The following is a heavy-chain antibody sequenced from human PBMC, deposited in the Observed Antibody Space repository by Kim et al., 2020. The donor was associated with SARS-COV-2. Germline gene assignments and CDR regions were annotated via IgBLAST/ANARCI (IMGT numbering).Heavy chain of an antibody. V-gene: IGHV4-61*02. CDR3: ARGPAGGSANWFDP. D-gene: IGHD2-2*01. Sequence: SETLSLTCTVSGGSISSGSYYWSWIRQPAGKGLEWIGRIYTSGSTNYNPSLKSRVTISVDTSKNQFSLKLSSVTAADTAVYYCARGPAGGSANWFDPWGQGTLVTVSS. CDR1: GGSISSGSYY. CDR2: IYTSGST. J-gene: IGHJ5*02.